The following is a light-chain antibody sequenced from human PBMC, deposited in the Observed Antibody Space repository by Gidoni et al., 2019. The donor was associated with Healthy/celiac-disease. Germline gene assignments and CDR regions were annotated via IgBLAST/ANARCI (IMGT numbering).Light chain of an antibody. CDR3: KQYNNWVGYT. J-gene: IGKJ2*01. CDR1: QSVSSN. Sequence: LARSVATLSVSPGERATLSCRASQSVSSNLAWYQQKPGQAPRLLIYGASTRATGIPARFSGSGSGTEFTLTISSLQYEDFAVYFCKQYNNWVGYTFGQGTKLEIK. CDR2: GAS. V-gene: IGKV3-15*01.